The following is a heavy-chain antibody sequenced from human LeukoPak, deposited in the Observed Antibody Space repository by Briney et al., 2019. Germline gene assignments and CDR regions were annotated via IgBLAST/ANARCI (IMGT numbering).Heavy chain of an antibody. CDR3: ARDGRYDFWSGYKEGDAFDI. CDR1: GFTVSSNY. D-gene: IGHD3-3*01. J-gene: IGHJ3*02. Sequence: GGSLRLSCAASGFTVSSNYMSWVRQAPGKGLEWVSVIYSGGSTYYADSVEGRFTISRDNSKNTLYLQMNSLRAEDTAVYYCARDGRYDFWSGYKEGDAFDIWGQGTMVTVSS. V-gene: IGHV3-53*01. CDR2: IYSGGST.